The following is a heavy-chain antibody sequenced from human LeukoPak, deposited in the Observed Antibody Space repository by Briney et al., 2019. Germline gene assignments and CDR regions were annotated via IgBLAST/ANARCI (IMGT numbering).Heavy chain of an antibody. CDR3: ARDGQQQVPYTMDV. J-gene: IGHJ6*02. D-gene: IGHD6-13*01. Sequence: GRSLRLSCPTSGFTFSSHAMHWVRQAPGKGLEWLAQMRPDGNNKYYADSVKGRFTISRDNSKNTVYLQMNSLRAEDTAVYYCARDGQQQVPYTMDVWGQGTTVIVSS. V-gene: IGHV3-33*01. CDR2: MRPDGNNK. CDR1: GFTFSSHA.